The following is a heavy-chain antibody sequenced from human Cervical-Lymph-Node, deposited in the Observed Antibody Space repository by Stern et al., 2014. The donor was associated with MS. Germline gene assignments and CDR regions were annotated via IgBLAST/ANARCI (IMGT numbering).Heavy chain of an antibody. Sequence: VQLVQSGGGVVQPGTSVRLSCVVSGLNFRNYGMHWGRRAPGKGLEWIAVISFDGRSKFYADSVVGRFSISRDNAKNTLWLQMNSLRPEDTAIYFCAKLSQLTYYSDYWGQGTLVTVSS. D-gene: IGHD1-1*01. J-gene: IGHJ4*02. CDR3: AKLSQLTYYSDY. V-gene: IGHV3-30*18. CDR1: GLNFRNYG. CDR2: ISFDGRSK.